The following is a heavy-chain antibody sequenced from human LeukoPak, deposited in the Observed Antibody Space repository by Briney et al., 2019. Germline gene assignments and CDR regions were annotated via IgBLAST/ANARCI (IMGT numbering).Heavy chain of an antibody. Sequence: GGSLRLSCAASGFTFSSYGMHWVRQAPGKGLEWVAVISYDGSNKYYADSVKGRFTISRDNSKNTLYLQMNSLRAEDTAVYYCANLPYCSGGSCYGAFDIWGQGTMVTVSS. CDR1: GFTFSSYG. V-gene: IGHV3-30*18. CDR2: ISYDGSNK. D-gene: IGHD2-15*01. CDR3: ANLPYCSGGSCYGAFDI. J-gene: IGHJ3*02.